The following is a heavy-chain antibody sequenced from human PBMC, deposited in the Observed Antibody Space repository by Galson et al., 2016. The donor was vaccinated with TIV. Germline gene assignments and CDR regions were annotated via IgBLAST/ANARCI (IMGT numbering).Heavy chain of an antibody. V-gene: IGHV3-53*01. CDR3: AYLGDGLDGFDI. CDR1: GFSVSNIY. J-gene: IGHJ3*02. D-gene: IGHD5-24*01. CDR2: IYSGVA. Sequence: SLRLSCAASGFSVSNIYMTWVRQAPGKGLEWVSVIYSGVAHYADSVKGRLSISRDSSKNTLYLQMNSLRVEDTAVYYCAYLGDGLDGFDIWGQGTMVTVSS.